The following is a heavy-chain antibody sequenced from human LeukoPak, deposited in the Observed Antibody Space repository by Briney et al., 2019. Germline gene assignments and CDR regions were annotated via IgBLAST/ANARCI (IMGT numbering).Heavy chain of an antibody. CDR2: IVGSAGTS. CDR1: GFTFSSYT. D-gene: IGHD2-2*01. Sequence: GGSLRLSCAASGFTFSSYTMNWVRQAPGKGLEWVSGIVGSAGTSFYADSVRGRFTISRDNSKNTLDLQMNGLRAEDTAVYYCARSSSASYDFWGQGTLVTVSS. J-gene: IGHJ4*02. CDR3: ARSSSASYDF. V-gene: IGHV3-23*01.